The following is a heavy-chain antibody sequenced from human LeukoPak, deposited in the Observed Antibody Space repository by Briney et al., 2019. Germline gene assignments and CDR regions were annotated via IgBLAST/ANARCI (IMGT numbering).Heavy chain of an antibody. CDR3: ARDGDYYGSGSYFDY. V-gene: IGHV3-53*01. J-gene: IGHJ4*02. D-gene: IGHD3-10*01. CDR1: GFTVSSNY. CDR2: IYSVGST. Sequence: GGSLRLSCAASGFTVSSNYMSWVRQAPGRGLEWVSVIYSVGSTYYADSVKGRFTISRDNSKNTLYLQMNSLRAEDTAVYYCARDGDYYGSGSYFDYWGQGTLVTVSS.